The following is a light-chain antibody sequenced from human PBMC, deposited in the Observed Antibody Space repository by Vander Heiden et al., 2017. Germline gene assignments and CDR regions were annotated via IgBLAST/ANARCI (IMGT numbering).Light chain of an antibody. Sequence: SYELTQPPSVSVSPGQTASITCSGDKLGDKYPRWYQQKPGQSPVLVIYQDSKRPSGIPERFSGSNSGNTATLTISGTQAMDEADYYCQAWDSSTAVVFGGGTKLTVL. CDR2: QDS. CDR1: KLGDKY. J-gene: IGLJ2*01. V-gene: IGLV3-1*01. CDR3: QAWDSSTAVV.